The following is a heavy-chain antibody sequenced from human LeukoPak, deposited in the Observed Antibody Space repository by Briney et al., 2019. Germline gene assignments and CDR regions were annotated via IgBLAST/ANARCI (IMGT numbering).Heavy chain of an antibody. CDR1: GWTFDDYA. V-gene: IGHV3-43*02. J-gene: IGHJ3*02. Sequence: GGSLRLTCAASGWTFDDYAMHWLRQAPGKGLEWVSLISGDGGSTYYADSVKGRFTISRDNSKNSLYLQMNSLRTEDSDLYYCARDMWRYISGSYYGSFFIWCEGTMVTVSS. D-gene: IGHD3-10*01. CDR2: ISGDGGST. CDR3: ARDMWRYISGSYYGSFFI.